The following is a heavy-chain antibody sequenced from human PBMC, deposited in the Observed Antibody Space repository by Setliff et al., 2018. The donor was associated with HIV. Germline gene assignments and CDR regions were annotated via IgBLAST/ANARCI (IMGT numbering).Heavy chain of an antibody. V-gene: IGHV1-3*04. D-gene: IGHD3-22*01. J-gene: IGHJ4*02. CDR3: SSRPGRGFGLDY. CDR1: GYAFTSYT. Sequence: ASVKVSCKASGYAFTSYTVHWVRQAPGQRLEWMGRIDTANGETTYAQKFQGRVTISRDTSASTTYMELRSLRHEETAVYFCSSRPGRGFGLDYWGQGTLVTV. CDR2: IDTANGET.